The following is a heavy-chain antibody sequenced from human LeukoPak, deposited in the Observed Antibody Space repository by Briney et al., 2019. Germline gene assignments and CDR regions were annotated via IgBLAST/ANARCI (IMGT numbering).Heavy chain of an antibody. CDR1: GGSFSGYY. Sequence: SETLSLTCAVYGGSFSGYYWSWIRQPPGKGLEWIGEINHSGSTNYNPSLKSRVTISVDTSKNQFSLKLSSVTAADAAVYYCARGRYDFDYWGQGTLVTVSS. V-gene: IGHV4-34*01. D-gene: IGHD5-12*01. J-gene: IGHJ4*02. CDR2: INHSGST. CDR3: ARGRYDFDY.